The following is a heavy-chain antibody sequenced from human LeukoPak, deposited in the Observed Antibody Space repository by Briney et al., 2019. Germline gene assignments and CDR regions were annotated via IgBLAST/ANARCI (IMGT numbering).Heavy chain of an antibody. V-gene: IGHV3-23*01. D-gene: IGHD6-19*01. CDR1: GFTFSSHA. Sequence: GGSLRLSCAASGFTFSSHAESGVRQAPGKGLEGVSAISGSGGDTYYADSVKGRFTISRDNSRNMVYLQMNSLSTEDTAVYYCAKTTAGYSSGRYPGWPVDYWGQGTLVTVSS. J-gene: IGHJ4*02. CDR2: ISGSGGDT. CDR3: AKTTAGYSSGRYPGWPVDY.